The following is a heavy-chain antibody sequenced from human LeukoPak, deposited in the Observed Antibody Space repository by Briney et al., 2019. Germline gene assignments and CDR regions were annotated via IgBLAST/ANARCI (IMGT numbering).Heavy chain of an antibody. V-gene: IGHV3-23*01. CDR1: GFTFSSYG. D-gene: IGHD2-2*01. Sequence: PGGSLRLSCAASGFTFSSYGMSWVRQAPGKGLEWVSAISGSGGSTYYADSVKGRFTISRDNSKNTLYLQMNSLRAEDTAVYYCAKVKHCSSTSCYAADYWGQGTLVTVSS. J-gene: IGHJ4*02. CDR2: ISGSGGST. CDR3: AKVKHCSSTSCYAADY.